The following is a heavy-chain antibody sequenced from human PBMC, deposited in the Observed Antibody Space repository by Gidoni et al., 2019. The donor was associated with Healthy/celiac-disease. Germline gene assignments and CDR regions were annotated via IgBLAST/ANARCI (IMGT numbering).Heavy chain of an antibody. J-gene: IGHJ4*02. CDR3: AKALSGYFYYFDY. CDR1: GFTFDDYA. D-gene: IGHD3-22*01. CDR2: ISWNSGSI. V-gene: IGHV3-9*01. Sequence: EVQLVESGGGLVQPGRSLRLSCAASGFTFDDYAMHWVRQAPGKGLEWVSGISWNSGSIGYADSVKGRFTISRDNAKNSLYLQMNSLRAEDTALYYCAKALSGYFYYFDYWGQGTLVTVSS.